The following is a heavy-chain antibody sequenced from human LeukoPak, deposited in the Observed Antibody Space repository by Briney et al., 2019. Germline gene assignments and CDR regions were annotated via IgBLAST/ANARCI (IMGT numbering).Heavy chain of an antibody. J-gene: IGHJ4*02. V-gene: IGHV3-33*06. CDR3: AKDIVRWFGELLFDY. CDR1: GFTFSNYG. Sequence: GGSLRLSCAASGFTFSNYGMHWVRQAPGKGLEWVAVIWYDGSKTHYGDFVKGRFTVSRDISKNTLYLQMNSLRAEDTAVYYCAKDIVRWFGELLFDYWGQGTLVTVSS. D-gene: IGHD3-10*01. CDR2: IWYDGSKT.